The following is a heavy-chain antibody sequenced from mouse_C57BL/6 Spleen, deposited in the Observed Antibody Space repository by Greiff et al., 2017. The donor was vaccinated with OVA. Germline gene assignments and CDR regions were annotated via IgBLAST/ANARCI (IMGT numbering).Heavy chain of an antibody. Sequence: QVQLQQPGTELVKPGASVTLSCKASGYTFTSYWMHWVKQRPGQGLEWIGNINPSNGGTNYNEKFKSKATLTVDKSSSTAYMQLSSLTSEDSAVYYCARIGATVVAPFAYWGQGTLVTVSA. J-gene: IGHJ3*01. D-gene: IGHD1-1*01. V-gene: IGHV1-53*01. CDR2: INPSNGGT. CDR1: GYTFTSYW. CDR3: ARIGATVVAPFAY.